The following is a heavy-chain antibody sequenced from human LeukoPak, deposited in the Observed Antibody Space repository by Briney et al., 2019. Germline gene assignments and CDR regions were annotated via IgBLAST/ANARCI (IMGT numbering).Heavy chain of an antibody. V-gene: IGHV4-59*01. CDR3: ARARPAATRRGANWFDP. J-gene: IGHJ5*02. CDR2: IYYSGST. D-gene: IGHD2-2*01. Sequence: SETLSLTCTVSGGSISSYYWSWIRQPPGKGLEWIGYIYYSGSTNYNPSLKSRVTISVDTSKNQFSLKLSSVTAADTAVYYCARARPAATRRGANWFDPWGQGTLVTVSS. CDR1: GGSISSYY.